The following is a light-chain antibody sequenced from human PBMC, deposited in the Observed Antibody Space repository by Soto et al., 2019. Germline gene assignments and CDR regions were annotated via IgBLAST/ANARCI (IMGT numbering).Light chain of an antibody. CDR3: QQYNTWPRT. CDR2: GAS. Sequence: EIVMTQSPATLSVSPGERATLSCRASQSVSSNLAWYQQKPGQAPRLLIYGASTRATGIPARFSGSGSGTELTLTISSLQSEDFVVYYCQQYNTWPRTFGQGTKVEIK. CDR1: QSVSSN. V-gene: IGKV3-15*01. J-gene: IGKJ1*01.